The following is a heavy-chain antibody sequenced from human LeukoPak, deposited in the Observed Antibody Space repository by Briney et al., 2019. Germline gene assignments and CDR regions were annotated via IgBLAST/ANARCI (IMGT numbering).Heavy chain of an antibody. D-gene: IGHD1-26*01. CDR3: ARGLDSGSYVRFDP. V-gene: IGHV1-69*04. J-gene: IGHJ5*02. CDR2: IIPILGIA. Sequence: SVKVSCKASGGTFSSYAISWVRQAPGQGLEWMGRIIPILGIANYAQKFQGRVTITADKSTSTAYMELSRLRSDDTAVYYCARGLDSGSYVRFDPWGQGTLVTVSS. CDR1: GGTFSSYA.